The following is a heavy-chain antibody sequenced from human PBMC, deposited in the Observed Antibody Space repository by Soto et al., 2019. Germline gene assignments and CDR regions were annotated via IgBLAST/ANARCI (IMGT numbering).Heavy chain of an antibody. Sequence: PSETLSLTCNVSGGSISSYYWSWIRQPPGKGLEWIGYIYYFGSSDYNPSLKSRVTISVDTSKNQISLKLSSVTAADTAVYYCARDGTGDYFDYWGQGTLVTVSS. V-gene: IGHV4-59*01. CDR1: GGSISSYY. D-gene: IGHD1-1*01. CDR2: IYYFGSS. CDR3: ARDGTGDYFDY. J-gene: IGHJ4*02.